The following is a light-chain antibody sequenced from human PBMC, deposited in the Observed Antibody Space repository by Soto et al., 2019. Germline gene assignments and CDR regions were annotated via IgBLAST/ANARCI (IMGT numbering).Light chain of an antibody. J-gene: IGLJ1*01. CDR3: QVWDTSIYQYV. CDR2: DDD. CDR1: NIGSRS. Sequence: SYDLTQPPSVSVAPGQTARFACGGNNIGSRSVHWYQQRPGQAPILVVFDDDDRPSGIPERFSGSNSGNTATLTIIRVEAGDEADYYCQVWDTSIYQYVFGSGTKVTVL. V-gene: IGLV3-21*02.